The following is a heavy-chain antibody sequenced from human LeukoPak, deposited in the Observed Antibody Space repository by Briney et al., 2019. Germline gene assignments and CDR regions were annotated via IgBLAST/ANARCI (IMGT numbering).Heavy chain of an antibody. Sequence: PSETLSLTCTVSGGSISSSSYYWGWIRQSPGKGLEWIGGIYYSGSTYCNPSLKSRVTISVDTSKNQFSLKLSSVTAADTAVYYCARWGTANWFDPWGQGTLVTVSS. CDR3: ARWGTANWFDP. CDR1: GGSISSSSYY. D-gene: IGHD2-8*02. V-gene: IGHV4-39*01. CDR2: IYYSGST. J-gene: IGHJ5*02.